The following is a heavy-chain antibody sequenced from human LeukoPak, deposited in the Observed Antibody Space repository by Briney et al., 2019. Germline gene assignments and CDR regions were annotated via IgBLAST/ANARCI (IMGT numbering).Heavy chain of an antibody. CDR3: ARHQYGMNV. Sequence: SETLSLTCTVSGGSISSSGYYWGWIRQPPGKGLEWIGSIYFSGSTYFNPSLKSRVTISEDTSKNQFSLKLRSVTAADTAVYYCARHQYGMNVWGQGTTVTVSS. V-gene: IGHV4-39*01. J-gene: IGHJ6*02. CDR1: GGSISSSGYY. CDR2: IYFSGST.